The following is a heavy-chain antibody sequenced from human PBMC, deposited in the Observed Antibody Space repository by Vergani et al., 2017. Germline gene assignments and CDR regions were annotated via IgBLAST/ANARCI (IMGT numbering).Heavy chain of an antibody. CDR3: ARDRGGEYSSSWYVLVY. Sequence: QVQLVQSGAEVKKPGSSVKVSCKASGGTFSSYAISWVRQAPGQGLEWMGGIIPIFGTANYAQKFQGRVTITADESMSTAYMELSSLRSEDTAVYYCARDRGGEYSSSWYVLVYWGQGTLVTVSS. V-gene: IGHV1-69*12. D-gene: IGHD6-13*01. J-gene: IGHJ4*02. CDR2: IIPIFGTA. CDR1: GGTFSSYA.